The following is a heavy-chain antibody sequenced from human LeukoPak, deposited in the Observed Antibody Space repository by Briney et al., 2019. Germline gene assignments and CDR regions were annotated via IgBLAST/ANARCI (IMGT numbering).Heavy chain of an antibody. CDR2: INSDGSST. V-gene: IGHV3-74*01. CDR3: VKDRASGWTFPDAFDI. CDR1: GSTFSSYW. Sequence: GGSLRLSCAASGSTFSSYWMHWVRQAPGKGLVWVSRINSDGSSTSYADSVKGRFTISRDNAKNSLYLQMNSLRAEDTAFYYCVKDRASGWTFPDAFDIWGQGTMVTVSS. D-gene: IGHD6-19*01. J-gene: IGHJ3*02.